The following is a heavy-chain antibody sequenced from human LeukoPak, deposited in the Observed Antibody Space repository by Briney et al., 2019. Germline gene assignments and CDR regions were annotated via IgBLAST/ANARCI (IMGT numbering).Heavy chain of an antibody. D-gene: IGHD3-22*01. Sequence: GGSLRLSCAASGFTFSNYAMHWVRQAPGKGLEWVAVIWYDGSNKYYADSVKGRFTISRDNSKNTLYLQMNSLRAEDTAVYYCARFYDSSGYFPAYWGQGTLVTVSS. CDR2: IWYDGSNK. CDR1: GFTFSNYA. V-gene: IGHV3-33*08. J-gene: IGHJ4*02. CDR3: ARFYDSSGYFPAY.